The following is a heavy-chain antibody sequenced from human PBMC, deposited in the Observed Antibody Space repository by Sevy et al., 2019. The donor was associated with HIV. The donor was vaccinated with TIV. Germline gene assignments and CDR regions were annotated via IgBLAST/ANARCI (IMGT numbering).Heavy chain of an antibody. J-gene: IGHJ6*03. CDR3: VRGRPGPEHYMDV. CDR2: IDTDGSDT. CDR1: GFIFSNHR. V-gene: IGHV3-74*01. Sequence: GSLRPPCVASGFIFSNHRMPWVRQAPGKGLVWVSRIDTDGSDTSYADSVKGRFTISWDNVKNTLYLQMNSLRAEDTAVYYCVRGRPGPEHYMDVWGKGTTVTVSS.